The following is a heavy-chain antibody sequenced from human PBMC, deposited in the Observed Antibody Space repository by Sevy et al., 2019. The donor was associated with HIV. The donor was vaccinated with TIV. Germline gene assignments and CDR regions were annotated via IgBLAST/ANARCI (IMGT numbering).Heavy chain of an antibody. CDR1: GDSVSTYSAA. V-gene: IGHV6-1*01. Sequence: SQTLSLTCTISGDSVSTYSAAWNWIRQSPSRGLEWLGRTYYKSRWYNDYALSVKSRISFNTDTPKNQISLQLKSMNPEATAAYYCESESRWFFFHFDYWGQGTLVTVSS. CDR3: ESESRWFFFHFDY. J-gene: IGHJ4*02. CDR2: TYYKSRWYN. D-gene: IGHD3-10*01.